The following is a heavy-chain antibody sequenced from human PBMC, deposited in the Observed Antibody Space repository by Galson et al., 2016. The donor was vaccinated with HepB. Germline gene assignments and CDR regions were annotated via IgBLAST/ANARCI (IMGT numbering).Heavy chain of an antibody. CDR1: GGSFSGYH. CDR2: IIHSEST. J-gene: IGHJ4*02. Sequence: SETLSLTCAVFGGSFSGYHWSWIRQPPGKGLQWIGEIIHSESTSYNPSLNSRVTMSLDTSKKQFSLQLISVTAADTAVYYCATGSEWELRSVGYWGQGSLVTVSS. V-gene: IGHV4-34*01. CDR3: ATGSEWELRSVGY. D-gene: IGHD1-26*01.